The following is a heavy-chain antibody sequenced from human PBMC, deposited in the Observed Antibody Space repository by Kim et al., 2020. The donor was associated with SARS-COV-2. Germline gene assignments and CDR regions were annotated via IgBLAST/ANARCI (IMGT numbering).Heavy chain of an antibody. CDR2: IKSREDGETT. Sequence: GGSLRLSCVASGFRFSAAYIHWVRQAPGKGLEWVGRIKSREDGETTDFAAPVRGRFSISRDDSRNTVHLQMNSLKPDDTAVYYCVTDWGPSGGRQNGYFDLWGRGTLVSVSS. J-gene: IGHJ2*01. D-gene: IGHD2-15*01. CDR3: VTDWGPSGGRQNGYFDL. V-gene: IGHV3-15*07. CDR1: GFRFSAAY.